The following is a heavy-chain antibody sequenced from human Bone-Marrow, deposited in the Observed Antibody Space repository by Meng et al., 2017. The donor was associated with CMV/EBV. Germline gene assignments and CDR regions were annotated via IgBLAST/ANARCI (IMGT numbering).Heavy chain of an antibody. CDR1: GFIFGDHA. J-gene: IGHJ6*02. D-gene: IGHD1-14*01. V-gene: IGHV3-30*01. Sequence: GGSLRLSCSASGFIFGDHAMHWVRQAPGKGLEWVAVISYDGSTKYFADSVKGRFTIYRDNYRDTLFLQMNSLTTEDTGLYYCAKHHEGNPDYYYGMDVWGQGTTVTVSS. CDR3: AKHHEGNPDYYYGMDV. CDR2: ISYDGSTK.